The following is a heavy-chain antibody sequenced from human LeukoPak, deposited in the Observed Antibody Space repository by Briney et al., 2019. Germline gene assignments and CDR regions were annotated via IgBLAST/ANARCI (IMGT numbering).Heavy chain of an antibody. D-gene: IGHD6-19*01. V-gene: IGHV3-23*01. CDR2: ISGSGGST. CDR3: AKGYSSGWYFFDN. Sequence: PGGSLRLSCAASGFTFSSYAMSWVRQAPGKGLEWVSAISGSGGSTYYADSVKRRFTISRDDSKNTLYLQMNSLRAEDTAVYYCAKGYSSGWYFFDNWGQGILVTISS. J-gene: IGHJ4*02. CDR1: GFTFSSYA.